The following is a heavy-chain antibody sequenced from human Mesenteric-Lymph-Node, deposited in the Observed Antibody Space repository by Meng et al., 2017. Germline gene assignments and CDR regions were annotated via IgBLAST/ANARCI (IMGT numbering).Heavy chain of an antibody. V-gene: IGHV3-48*03. J-gene: IGHJ3*02. CDR2: ISSSGSTI. CDR3: ARGLRLMYDAFDI. Sequence: GGSLRLSCAASGFTFSSYEMNWVRQAPGKGLEWVSYISSSGSTIYYADSVKGRFTISRDNAKNSLYLQMNSLRAKDTAVYYCARGLRLMYDAFDIWGQGTMVTVSS. D-gene: IGHD4-17*01. CDR1: GFTFSSYE.